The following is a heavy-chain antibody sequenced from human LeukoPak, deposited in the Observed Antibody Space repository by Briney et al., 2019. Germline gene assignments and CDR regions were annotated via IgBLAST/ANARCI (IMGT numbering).Heavy chain of an antibody. CDR3: ARLVTMVRGVSPVPDNWFDP. CDR2: IYPGDSDT. CDR1: GYSFTSYW. Sequence: GESLKISCKGSGYSFTSYWIGWVRQMPGKGLEWMGIIYPGDSDTRYSPSFQGQVTISADKSISTAYLQWSSLKASDTAMYYCARLVTMVRGVSPVPDNWFDPWGQGTLVTVSS. J-gene: IGHJ5*02. V-gene: IGHV5-51*01. D-gene: IGHD3-10*01.